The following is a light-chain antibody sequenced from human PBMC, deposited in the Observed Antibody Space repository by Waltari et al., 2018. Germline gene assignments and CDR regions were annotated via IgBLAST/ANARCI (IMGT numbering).Light chain of an antibody. Sequence: DIQMTQSPSTLSASVGDRVTITCRATQNISPWLAWHQQKPGKAPTLLIYKTSTLESGVPSRFSGSGSGTEFTLTISSLQPEDFATYYCQRYKTSFRTFGQGTRVEIK. CDR1: QNISPW. CDR2: KTS. CDR3: QRYKTSFRT. V-gene: IGKV1-5*03. J-gene: IGKJ1*01.